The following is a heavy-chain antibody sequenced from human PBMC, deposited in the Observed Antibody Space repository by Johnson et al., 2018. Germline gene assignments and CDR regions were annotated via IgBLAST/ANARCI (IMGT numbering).Heavy chain of an antibody. CDR3: ARSVVTPGDAFDI. Sequence: VQLVESGGGLVQPGGSLGLSCVSSGVTFSGYVMHWVRQAPGKGLEYVASISSNGGRTYYANSVKGRFTISRDNSKNTLYLQMNSLRAEDTAVYYCARSVVTPGDAFDIWGQGTLVTVSS. V-gene: IGHV3-64*01. CDR1: GVTFSGYV. D-gene: IGHD4-23*01. J-gene: IGHJ3*02. CDR2: ISSNGGRT.